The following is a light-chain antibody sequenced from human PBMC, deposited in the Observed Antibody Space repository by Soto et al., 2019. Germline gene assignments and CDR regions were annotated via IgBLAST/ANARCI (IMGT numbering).Light chain of an antibody. V-gene: IGLV2-14*01. Sequence: QSVLTQPASVSGSPGQSITISCTGTSIDVGAYNYVSWYQHHPGKAPKLLIFEVSNRPSGVSNRFSGSKSGNTASLTISGLQAEDEAHYYCASYTSSSTVVFGGGTKLTVL. CDR3: ASYTSSSTVV. CDR2: EVS. J-gene: IGLJ2*01. CDR1: SIDVGAYNY.